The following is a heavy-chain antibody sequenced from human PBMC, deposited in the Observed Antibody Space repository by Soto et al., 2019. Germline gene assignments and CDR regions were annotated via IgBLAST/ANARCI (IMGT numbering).Heavy chain of an antibody. Sequence: EALSLTFAIYGAFLSRCYWSWIRQPPGKGLEWIGEINPDGATNYTPSLRGRVTISIDTSRNQFSLKLSSVKAADTAVYYCARGRWGIAAAASYYFDYWGQGTLVTGSS. V-gene: IGHV4-34*01. CDR1: GAFLSRCY. D-gene: IGHD6-13*01. CDR2: INPDGAT. J-gene: IGHJ4*02. CDR3: ARGRWGIAAAASYYFDY.